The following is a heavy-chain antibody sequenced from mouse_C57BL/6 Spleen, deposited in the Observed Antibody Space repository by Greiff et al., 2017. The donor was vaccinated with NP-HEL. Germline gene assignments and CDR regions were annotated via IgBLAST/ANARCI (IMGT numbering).Heavy chain of an antibody. CDR1: GYAFSSYW. D-gene: IGHD1-1*01. CDR2: IYPGDGDT. V-gene: IGHV1-80*01. J-gene: IGHJ3*01. Sequence: QVTLKVSGAELVKPGASVKISCKASGYAFSSYWMNWVKQRPGKGLEWIGQIYPGDGDTNYNGKFKGKATLTADKSSSTAYMQLSSLTSEDSAVYFCARRDYYGSIPFAYWGQGTLVTVSA. CDR3: ARRDYYGSIPFAY.